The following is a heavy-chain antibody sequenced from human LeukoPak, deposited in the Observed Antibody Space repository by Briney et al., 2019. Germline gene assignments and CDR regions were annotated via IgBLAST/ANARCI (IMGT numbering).Heavy chain of an antibody. D-gene: IGHD2-21*02. J-gene: IGHJ4*02. CDR1: GGSISSSSYY. V-gene: IGHV4-39*01. Sequence: PSETLSLTCTVSGGSISSSSYYWGWIRQPPGEGLEWIGSIYYSGSTYYNPSLKSRVTISVDTSKNQFSLKLSSVTAADTAVYYCARFRVGAYCGGDCYSSDYWGQGTLVTVSS. CDR2: IYYSGST. CDR3: ARFRVGAYCGGDCYSSDY.